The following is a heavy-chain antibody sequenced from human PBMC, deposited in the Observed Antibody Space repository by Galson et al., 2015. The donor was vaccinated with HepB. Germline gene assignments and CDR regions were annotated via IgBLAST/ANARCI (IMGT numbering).Heavy chain of an antibody. D-gene: IGHD6-13*01. CDR3: AKGAGIAAAGALDI. CDR1: GFTFSSYA. CDR2: ISHDGSNK. J-gene: IGHJ3*02. Sequence: SLRLSCAASGFTFSSYAMHWVRQAPGKGLEWVAVISHDGSNKYYADSVKGRFTISRDNSKNTLYLQMNSLRAEDTAVYYCAKGAGIAAAGALDIWGQGTMVTVSS. V-gene: IGHV3-30-3*01.